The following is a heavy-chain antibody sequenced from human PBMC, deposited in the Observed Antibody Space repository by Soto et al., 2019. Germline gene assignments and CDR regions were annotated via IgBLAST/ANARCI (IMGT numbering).Heavy chain of an antibody. J-gene: IGHJ3*02. V-gene: IGHV4-59*01. CDR2: IYYSGST. Sequence: SETLSLTCTVSGGSISSYYWSWIRQPPGKGLEWIGYIYYSGSTNYNPSLKSRVTISVDTSKNQFSLKLSSVTAADTAVYYYDSSGYYDAFDIWGQGTMVTVSS. CDR1: GGSISSYY. CDR3: DSSGYYDAFDI. D-gene: IGHD3-22*01.